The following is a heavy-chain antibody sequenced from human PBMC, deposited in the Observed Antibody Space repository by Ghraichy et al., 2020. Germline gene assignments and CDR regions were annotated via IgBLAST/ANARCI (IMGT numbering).Heavy chain of an antibody. CDR2: IKAKTDGGTT. V-gene: IGHV3-15*01. Sequence: GGSLRLSCAASGFTFTSAWMNWVRQAPGKGLEWVGRIKAKTDGGTTYYTAPVKGRFTISRDDSKNTLYLEMNSLKTEDTAIYYCATDPFVVIPPAIDYWGQGTLVTVSS. D-gene: IGHD2-2*01. CDR3: ATDPFVVIPPAIDY. CDR1: GFTFTSAW. J-gene: IGHJ4*02.